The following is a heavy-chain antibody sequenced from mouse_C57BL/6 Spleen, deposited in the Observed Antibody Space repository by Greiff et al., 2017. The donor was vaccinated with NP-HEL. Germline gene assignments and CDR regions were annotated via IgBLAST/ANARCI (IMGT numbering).Heavy chain of an antibody. Sequence: VQLQQSGPELVKPGASVKISCKASGYSFTGYYMNWVKQSPEKSLEWIGEINPSTGGTTYNQKFKAKATLTVDKSSSTAYMQLKSLTSEDSAVYYCASPYVEDYYAMDYWGQGTSVTVSS. CDR2: INPSTGGT. V-gene: IGHV1-42*01. J-gene: IGHJ4*01. D-gene: IGHD1-1*01. CDR3: ASPYVEDYYAMDY. CDR1: GYSFTGYY.